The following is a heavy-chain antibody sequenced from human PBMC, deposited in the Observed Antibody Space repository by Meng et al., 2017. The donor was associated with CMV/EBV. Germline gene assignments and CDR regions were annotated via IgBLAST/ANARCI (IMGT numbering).Heavy chain of an antibody. CDR3: ASGRSYLKYYFDY. D-gene: IGHD1-26*01. Sequence: SVKVSCKASGGTFSSYAISWVRQAPGQGLEWMGGIIPIFGTANYAQKFQGRVTITTDESTSTAYMELSSLRSEDTAVYYCASGRSYLKYYFDYWGQGTLVTVSS. CDR2: IIPIFGTA. CDR1: GGTFSSYA. V-gene: IGHV1-69*05. J-gene: IGHJ4*02.